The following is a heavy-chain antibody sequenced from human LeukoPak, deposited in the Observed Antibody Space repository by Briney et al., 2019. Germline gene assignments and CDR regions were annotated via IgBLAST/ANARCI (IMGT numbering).Heavy chain of an antibody. Sequence: GGSLRLSCAASGFVFSTSDMNWVRQAPGKGLEWVSYINAYTTNIYYSDSVKGRFAISRDNANNSLYLQMNSLRAEDTAVYYCARVSTYYGYYAYYFDYWGQGTLVTVSS. CDR1: GFVFSTSD. V-gene: IGHV3-48*04. CDR3: ARVSTYYGYYAYYFDY. CDR2: INAYTTNI. J-gene: IGHJ4*02. D-gene: IGHD3-10*01.